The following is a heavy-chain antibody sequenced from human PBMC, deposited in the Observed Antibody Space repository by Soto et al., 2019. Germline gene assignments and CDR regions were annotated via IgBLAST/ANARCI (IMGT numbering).Heavy chain of an antibody. CDR3: AKWLGPMITFGGVIVS. Sequence: GGSLRLSCAASGFTFSSYAMSWVRQAPGKGLEWVSAISGSGGSTYYADSVKGRFTISRDNSKNTLYLQMNSLRAEDTAVYYCAKWLGPMITFGGVIVSWGQGTLVTVSS. CDR2: ISGSGGST. V-gene: IGHV3-23*01. CDR1: GFTFSSYA. D-gene: IGHD3-16*01. J-gene: IGHJ4*02.